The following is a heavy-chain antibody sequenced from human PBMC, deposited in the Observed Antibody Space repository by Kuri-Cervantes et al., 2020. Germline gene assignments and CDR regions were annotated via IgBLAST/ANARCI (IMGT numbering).Heavy chain of an antibody. CDR3: GGTMVRGVIMADY. V-gene: IGHV4-30-2*01. D-gene: IGHD3-10*01. CDR1: GGSISSGGYS. J-gene: IGHJ4*02. Sequence: SETLSLTCTVSGGSISSGGYSWSWIRQPPGKGLEWIGYIYHSGSTYYNPSLKSRVTISVDRSKNQFSLKLSSVTAADTAVYYCGGTMVRGVIMADYWGQGTLVIVSS. CDR2: IYHSGST.